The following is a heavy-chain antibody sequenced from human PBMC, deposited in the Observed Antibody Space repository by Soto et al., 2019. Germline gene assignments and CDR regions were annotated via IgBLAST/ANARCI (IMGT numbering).Heavy chain of an antibody. CDR3: AREILGYCSGGSCYTDAVGYYMDV. J-gene: IGHJ6*03. CDR1: GFTVSSNY. Sequence: GGSLRLSCAASGFTVSSNYMSWVRQAPGKGLEWVSVIYSGGSTYYADSVKGRFTISRDNSKNTLYLQMNSLRAEDTAVYYCAREILGYCSGGSCYTDAVGYYMDVWGKGSTVTVSS. V-gene: IGHV3-66*01. CDR2: IYSGGST. D-gene: IGHD2-15*01.